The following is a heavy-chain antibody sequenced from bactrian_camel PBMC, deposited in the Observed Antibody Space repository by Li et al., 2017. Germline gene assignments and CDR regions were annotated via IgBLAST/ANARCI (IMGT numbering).Heavy chain of an antibody. V-gene: IGHV3S1*01. CDR1: GKGPNGYC. CDR3: AGPKSYKGTCRFDEYAYWVGRRLIVQLVLVT. D-gene: IGHD7*01. CDR2: IWVGGDLI. Sequence: HVQLVESGGGSVQAGGSLRLSCEASGKGPNGYCAGWFRQAAGREREGVAAIWVGGDLIRYADSVKGRFTISRDSAKNTVYLQMNDLKPNDTAMYHCAGPKSYKGTCRFDEYAYWVGRRLIVQLVLVTGARGPRSPSP. J-gene: IGHJ6*01.